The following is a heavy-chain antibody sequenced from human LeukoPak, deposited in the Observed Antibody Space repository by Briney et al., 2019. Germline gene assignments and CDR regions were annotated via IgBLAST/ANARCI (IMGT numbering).Heavy chain of an antibody. CDR2: ISTSGNT. V-gene: IGHV4-4*07. J-gene: IGHJ4*02. D-gene: IGHD2-15*01. CDR1: GGSISNYY. Sequence: PSETLSLTCTVSGGSISNYYWSWIRQPAGKGLEWIGRISTSGNTSYNPSLKSRVTMSVDTSKTQFSLKLSSVTAADTAVYYCARDRGINNYFDYWGQGTLVTVSS. CDR3: ARDRGINNYFDY.